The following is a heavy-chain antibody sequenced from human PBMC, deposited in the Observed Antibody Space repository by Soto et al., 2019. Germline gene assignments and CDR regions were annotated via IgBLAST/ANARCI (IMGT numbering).Heavy chain of an antibody. CDR2: IYPGDSDT. D-gene: IGHD6-13*01. Sequence: KVSCKASGYTFTTYWIGWVRQMPGKGLEWMGIIYPGDSDTRYRPSFQGQVTISADKSISTAYLQWSSLKASDTAMYYCARQARYSSSWPDWGQGTLVTVSS. CDR3: ARQARYSSSWPD. V-gene: IGHV5-51*01. CDR1: GYTFTTYW. J-gene: IGHJ4*02.